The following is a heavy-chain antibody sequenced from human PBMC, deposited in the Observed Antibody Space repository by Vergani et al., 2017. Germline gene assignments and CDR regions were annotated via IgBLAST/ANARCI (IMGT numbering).Heavy chain of an antibody. V-gene: IGHV4-39*01. Sequence: QLQLQESGPGLVKPSATLYLTCSVSGASIRSSNYYWGWIRQPPGKGLEWIASIYYSGSTYYNPSLKSRVTISVDTSKTQFSLKLSSVTAADTAVYFCARHSTVEWLVKLGWIDPWGQGILVTVSS. CDR2: IYYSGST. CDR1: GASIRSSNYY. D-gene: IGHD6-19*01. CDR3: ARHSTVEWLVKLGWIDP. J-gene: IGHJ5*02.